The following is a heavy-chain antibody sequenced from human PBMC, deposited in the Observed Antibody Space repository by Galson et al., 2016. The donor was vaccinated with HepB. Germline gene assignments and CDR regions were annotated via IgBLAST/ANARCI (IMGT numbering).Heavy chain of an antibody. J-gene: IGHJ3*02. CDR2: ISASGGSK. D-gene: IGHD4-17*01. V-gene: IGHV3-23*01. CDR3: AKDRLSGHGDYSWGIFDI. Sequence: SLRLSCAASGFTFGDYAMSWVRQAPGEGLEWVSGISASGGSKTYADSVRGRFIISRDNSNNKLFLQMNSLTTEDTAIYFCAKDRLSGHGDYSWGIFDIWGRGTEVTVSS. CDR1: GFTFGDYA.